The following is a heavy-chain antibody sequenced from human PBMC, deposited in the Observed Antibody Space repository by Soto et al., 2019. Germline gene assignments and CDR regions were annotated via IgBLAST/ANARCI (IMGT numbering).Heavy chain of an antibody. D-gene: IGHD6-13*01. CDR3: ARYSSSWLNAFDI. Sequence: QVQLQESGPGLVKPSQTLSLTCTVTGGSISSGDYYWSWIRQPPGKGLEWIGYIYYSGSTYYNPSLKSRVTISVDTSKNQFSLKLSSVTAADTAVYYCARYSSSWLNAFDIWGQGTMVTVSS. CDR2: IYYSGST. CDR1: GGSISSGDYY. J-gene: IGHJ3*02. V-gene: IGHV4-30-4*01.